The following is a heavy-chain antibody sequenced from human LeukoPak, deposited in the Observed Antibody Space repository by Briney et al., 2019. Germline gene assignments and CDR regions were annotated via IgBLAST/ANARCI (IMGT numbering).Heavy chain of an antibody. CDR3: ATRGHSSSWYYFDY. CDR2: ISGSSSYT. D-gene: IGHD6-13*01. J-gene: IGHJ4*02. Sequence: GGSLRLSCAASGSTFSDYYMNWIRQAPGKGLEWVSYISGSSSYTNYADSVKGRFTISRDNAKNSLYLQMNSLRAEDTAVYYCATRGHSSSWYYFDYWGQGTLVTVSS. V-gene: IGHV3-11*03. CDR1: GSTFSDYY.